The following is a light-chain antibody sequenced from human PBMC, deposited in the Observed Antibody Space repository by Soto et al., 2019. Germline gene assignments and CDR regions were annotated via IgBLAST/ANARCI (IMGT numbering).Light chain of an antibody. CDR2: EGR. V-gene: IGLV2-23*01. CDR1: NSGVVNYEY. J-gene: IGLJ1*01. CDR3: LSYGKV. Sequence: QSALSQPASVSGSPGQSIIISCTGINSGVVNYEYVSWYQQFPDKAPKLIIYEGRERPSGVSDRFSGSKSDNAASLTISALQTEDEAEYFCLSYGKVFGTGTKLTVL.